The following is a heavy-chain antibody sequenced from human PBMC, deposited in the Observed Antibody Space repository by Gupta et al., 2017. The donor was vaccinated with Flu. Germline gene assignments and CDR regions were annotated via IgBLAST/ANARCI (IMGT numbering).Heavy chain of an antibody. V-gene: IGHV3-23*01. J-gene: IGHJ6*02. CDR3: ARRDIVVVVAGLDV. Sequence: RQAPGKGLEWVSIITNSGDGPYYADSVRGRFTISRDNSKNTLYLQMISLRAEDTAVYFCARRDIVVVVAGLDVWGQGTTVTVSS. CDR2: ITNSGDGP. D-gene: IGHD2-15*01.